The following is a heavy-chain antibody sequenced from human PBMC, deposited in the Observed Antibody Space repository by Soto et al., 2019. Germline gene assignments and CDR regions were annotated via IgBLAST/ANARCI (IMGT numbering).Heavy chain of an antibody. V-gene: IGHV3-23*01. J-gene: IGHJ4*02. CDR3: AIVYYNFWSGYDY. CDR2: ISGGGGST. Sequence: VKLLESGGGLVQPGGSLRLSCAASGFTFSTYAMSWVRQAPGKGLEWVSAISGGGGSTYYADSVKGRFTISRDNSKNPLSLHANSLRGEETGVYYCAIVYYNFWSGYDYWGQGAMVTVSS. CDR1: GFTFSTYA. D-gene: IGHD3-3*01.